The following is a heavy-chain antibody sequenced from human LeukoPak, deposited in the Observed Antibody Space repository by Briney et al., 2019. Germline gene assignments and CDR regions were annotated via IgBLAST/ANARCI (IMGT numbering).Heavy chain of an antibody. CDR1: GFTFSSYS. CDR2: ISSSSSYI. V-gene: IGHV3-21*01. J-gene: IGHJ3*02. Sequence: GGSLRLPCAASGFTFSSYSMNWVRQAPGKGLEWVSSISSSSSYIYYADSVKGRFTISRDNAKNSLYLQMNSLRAEDTAVYYCARDIPNGRNDAFDIWGQGTMVTVSS. D-gene: IGHD2-8*01. CDR3: ARDIPNGRNDAFDI.